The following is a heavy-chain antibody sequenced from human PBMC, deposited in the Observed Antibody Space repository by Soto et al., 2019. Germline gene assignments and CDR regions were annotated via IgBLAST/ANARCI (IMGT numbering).Heavy chain of an antibody. CDR1: GGTFSSYA. CDR3: AGVDTAMDVARYYYGMDV. J-gene: IGHJ6*02. D-gene: IGHD5-18*01. Sequence: GASVKVSCKASGGTFSSYAISWVRQAPGQGLEWMGGIIPIFGTANYAQKFQGRVTITADKSTSTAYMELSSLRSEDTAVYYCAGVDTAMDVARYYYGMDVWGQGTTVTVSS. V-gene: IGHV1-69*06. CDR2: IIPIFGTA.